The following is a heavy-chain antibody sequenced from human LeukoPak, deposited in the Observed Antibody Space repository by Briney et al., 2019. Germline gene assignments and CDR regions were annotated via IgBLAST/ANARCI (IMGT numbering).Heavy chain of an antibody. CDR3: ATGDTYYHCSGSYH. D-gene: IGHD3-10*02. CDR1: EFSLSGYA. CDR2: ISYAGSNR. Sequence: PRGALRLSCAAPEFSLSGYARHWVRQAPGKGLEWVAVISYAGSNRFYAASVKGRFIISRDNSKNTLYLEMNRMRVENTAVYYCATGDTYYHCSGSYHWGQGTLVTVSS. V-gene: IGHV3-30-3*01. J-gene: IGHJ4*02.